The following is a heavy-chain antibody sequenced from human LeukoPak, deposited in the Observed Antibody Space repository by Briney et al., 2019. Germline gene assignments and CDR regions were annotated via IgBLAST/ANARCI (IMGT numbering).Heavy chain of an antibody. D-gene: IGHD6-13*01. CDR2: FDPEDGET. V-gene: IGHV1-24*01. Sequence: ASVKVSCKVSGYTLTELSMHWVRQAPGKGLEWMGGFDPEDGETIYAQKFQGRVTMTEDTSTDTAYMELSSLRTEDTAVYYCATDRVRIAANTVGPVRYFDLWGRGTLVTVSS. J-gene: IGHJ2*01. CDR3: ATDRVRIAANTVGPVRYFDL. CDR1: GYTLTELS.